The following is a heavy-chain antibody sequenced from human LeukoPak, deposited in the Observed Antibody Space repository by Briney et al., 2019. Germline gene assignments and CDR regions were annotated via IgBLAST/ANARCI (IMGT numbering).Heavy chain of an antibody. J-gene: IGHJ4*02. V-gene: IGHV3-23*01. CDR3: AKDLSMVRGVIIY. CDR1: GFTFSSYA. CDR2: ISGSGGST. D-gene: IGHD3-10*01. Sequence: GGSLRLSCAASGFTFSSYAMSWVRQAPGKGLEWVSAISGSGGSTYYADSVKGRFTVSRDNSKNTLYLQMNSLRAEDTAVYYCAKDLSMVRGVIIYWGQGTLVTVSS.